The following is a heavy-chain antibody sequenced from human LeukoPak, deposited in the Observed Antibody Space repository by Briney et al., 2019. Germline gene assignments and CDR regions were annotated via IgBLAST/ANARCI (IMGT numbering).Heavy chain of an antibody. J-gene: IGHJ4*02. CDR1: GFTFSSYS. CDR3: ASAPGIAAAGTIY. CDR2: ISSSSSTI. V-gene: IGHV3-48*01. D-gene: IGHD6-13*01. Sequence: GGSLRLSCAASGFTFSSYSMNWVRQAPGKGLEWVSYISSSSSTIYYADSVKGRFTISRDNAKNSLYLQMNSLRAEDTAVYYCASAPGIAAAGTIYWGQGTLVTVSS.